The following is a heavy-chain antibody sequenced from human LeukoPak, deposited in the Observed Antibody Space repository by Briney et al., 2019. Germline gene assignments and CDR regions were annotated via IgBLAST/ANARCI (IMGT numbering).Heavy chain of an antibody. CDR3: ARGGVTVVTVYCFDY. J-gene: IGHJ4*02. CDR1: GYTFTSYG. D-gene: IGHD2-21*02. V-gene: IGHV1-18*01. Sequence: GASVKVSRKASGYTFTSYGISWVRQAPGQGLEWMGWISVYNGNTKYAQNLQDRVTLTTDTYTSTAYMELRSLTSDDTAVYYCARGGVTVVTVYCFDYWGQGTLVTVSS. CDR2: ISVYNGNT.